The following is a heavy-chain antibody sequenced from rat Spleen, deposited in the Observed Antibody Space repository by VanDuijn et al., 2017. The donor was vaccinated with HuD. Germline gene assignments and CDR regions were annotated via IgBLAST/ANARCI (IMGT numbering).Heavy chain of an antibody. V-gene: IGHV5-25*01. CDR3: ARHREAYWYFDF. CDR2: ISPSGGST. CDR1: GFTFSNYD. J-gene: IGHJ1*01. Sequence: EVQLVESGGGLVQPGRSLKLSCAASGFTFSNYDMAWVRQAPTKGLEWVASISPSGGSTYYRDSVKGRFTVSRDNAKSTLYLQMDSLRSEDTATYYCARHREAYWYFDFWGPGTMVTVSS.